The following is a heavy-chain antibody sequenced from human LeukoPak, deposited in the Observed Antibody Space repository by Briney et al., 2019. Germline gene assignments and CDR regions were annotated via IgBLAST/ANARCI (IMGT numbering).Heavy chain of an antibody. Sequence: GGSLRLSCAASGFTFSSYGMHWVRQAPGKGLEWVAVISYDGSNKYYADSVKGRFTISRDNSKNTLYLQMNSLRAEDTAVYYCAKDISSSWQQLGFDYWGQGTLVTVSS. CDR1: GFTFSSYG. CDR3: AKDISSSWQQLGFDY. J-gene: IGHJ4*02. CDR2: ISYDGSNK. V-gene: IGHV3-30*18. D-gene: IGHD6-13*01.